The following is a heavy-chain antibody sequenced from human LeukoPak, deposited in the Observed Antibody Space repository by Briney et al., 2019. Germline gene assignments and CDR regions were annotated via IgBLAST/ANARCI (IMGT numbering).Heavy chain of an antibody. CDR2: MKQEGRET. Sequence: GGSLRHSCVASGFTFSNYWMSWVRQAPGKGLEWVANMKQEGRETYYVDSVKGRFTISRDNAKNSLYLQMNSLRAEDTAVYYCAREGTYSGYDLTDSWGQGTLVTVSS. CDR1: GFTFSNYW. V-gene: IGHV3-7*05. CDR3: AREGTYSGYDLTDS. D-gene: IGHD5-12*01. J-gene: IGHJ4*02.